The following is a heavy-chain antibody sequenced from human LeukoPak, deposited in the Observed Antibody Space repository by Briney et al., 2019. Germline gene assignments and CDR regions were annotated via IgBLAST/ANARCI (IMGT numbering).Heavy chain of an antibody. J-gene: IGHJ4*02. D-gene: IGHD6-19*01. V-gene: IGHV3-9*03. CDR3: AKGYSSGWGPFDY. CDR1: GFTFSSYA. CDR2: ISWNSGSI. Sequence: QTGGSLRLSCAASGFTFSSYAMTWVRQAPGKGLECVSGISWNSGSIGYADSVKGRFTISRDNAKNSLYLQMNSLRAEDMALYYCAKGYSSGWGPFDYWGQGTLVTVSS.